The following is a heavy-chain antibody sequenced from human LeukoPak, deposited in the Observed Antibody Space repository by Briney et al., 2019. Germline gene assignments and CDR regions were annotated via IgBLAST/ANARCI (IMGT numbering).Heavy chain of an antibody. CDR2: INTDGSST. J-gene: IGHJ4*02. Sequence: GGSLRVSCAASGFTFSSYWMHWVRQAPGKGLVWVSRINTDGSSTNYADSVRGRFTISRDNAKNTLYLQMNSPRAEDTAVYYCARGLGGYTSSQAYWGQGTLVTVSS. CDR3: ARGLGGYTSSQAY. V-gene: IGHV3-74*01. CDR1: GFTFSSYW. D-gene: IGHD6-13*01.